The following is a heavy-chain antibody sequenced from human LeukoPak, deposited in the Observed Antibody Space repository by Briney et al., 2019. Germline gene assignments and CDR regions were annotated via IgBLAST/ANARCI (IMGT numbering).Heavy chain of an antibody. CDR2: INPNSGGT. V-gene: IGHV1-2*02. Sequence: ASVKVSCKASGGTFSSYAISWVRQAPGQGLEWMGWINPNSGGTNYAQKFQGRVTMTRDTSISTAYMELSRLRSDDTAVYYCARGGSDYGDYGGYWGQGTLVTVSS. J-gene: IGHJ4*02. CDR1: GGTFSSYA. D-gene: IGHD4-17*01. CDR3: ARGGSDYGDYGGY.